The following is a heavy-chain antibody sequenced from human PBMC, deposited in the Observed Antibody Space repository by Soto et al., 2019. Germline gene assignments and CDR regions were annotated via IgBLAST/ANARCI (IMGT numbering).Heavy chain of an antibody. J-gene: IGHJ4*02. CDR3: ATLPPRIVVVGLPMPS. Sequence: SETLSLTCTVYGGSFSGYSWSWIRQPPGKGLEGIGEINHSGSTNYNPSLKNRVTISQDKYNNQSFLYLKSVTAADMAVFYCATLPPRIVVVGLPMPSWGEGTLVNVSS. V-gene: IGHV4-34*01. CDR2: INHSGST. CDR1: GGSFSGYS. D-gene: IGHD2-15*01.